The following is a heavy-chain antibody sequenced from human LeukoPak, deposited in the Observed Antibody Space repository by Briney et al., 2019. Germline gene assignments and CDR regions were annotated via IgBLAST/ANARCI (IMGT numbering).Heavy chain of an antibody. Sequence: GPTLVKPTQTPTLTCTFSGLSLSRSGVGVGWSRPPQGKDLGWLALIYWNDGKRYSPSLKSRLTITKDTSKNPVVLTMTNMDPVDTATYYCAHRRPRYCSSTSCYHGDAFDIWGQGTMVTVSS. CDR3: AHRRPRYCSSTSCYHGDAFDI. CDR2: IYWNDGK. D-gene: IGHD2-2*01. V-gene: IGHV2-5*01. J-gene: IGHJ3*02. CDR1: GLSLSRSGVG.